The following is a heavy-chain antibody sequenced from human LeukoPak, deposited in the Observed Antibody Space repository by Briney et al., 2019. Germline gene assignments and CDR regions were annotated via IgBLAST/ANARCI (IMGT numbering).Heavy chain of an antibody. J-gene: IGHJ3*02. CDR2: ISSSSSTI. Sequence: GGSLRLSCAASGFTFSSYSMNWVRQAPGKGLEWVSYISSSSSTIYYADSVRGRFTISRDNSKNTLYLQMNSLRAEDTAVYYCAKVVSSHRGAFDIWGQGTMVTVSS. CDR1: GFTFSSYS. CDR3: AKVVSSHRGAFDI. V-gene: IGHV3-48*01.